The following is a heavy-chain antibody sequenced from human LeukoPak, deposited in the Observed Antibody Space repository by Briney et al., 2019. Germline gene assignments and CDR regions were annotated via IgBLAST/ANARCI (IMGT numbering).Heavy chain of an antibody. CDR2: IKQDGSEK. J-gene: IGHJ6*04. Sequence: GGSLRLSCAASGFTFSSYWISWVRQAPGKGLEWVANIKQDGSEKYYVDSVKGRFAVSRDNAKDSLYVQMNSLRAEDTAVYYCVTSNLDVWGKGTTVTVSS. CDR1: GFTFSSYW. CDR3: VTSNLDV. V-gene: IGHV3-7*01.